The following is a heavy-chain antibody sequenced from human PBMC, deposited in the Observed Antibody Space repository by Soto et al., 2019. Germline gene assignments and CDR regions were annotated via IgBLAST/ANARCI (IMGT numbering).Heavy chain of an antibody. D-gene: IGHD2-21*02. V-gene: IGHV4-30-2*01. CDR1: GGSISSGGYS. Sequence: QLQLQESGSGLVKPSQTLSLTCAVSGGSISSGGYSWSWIRQPPGKGLEWIGYIYHSGSTYYNPSLKSRVTISVDRSKNQFSLKLSSVTAAGTAVYYCARGDPVVVTDPWFDPWGQGTLVTVSS. CDR3: ARGDPVVVTDPWFDP. CDR2: IYHSGST. J-gene: IGHJ5*02.